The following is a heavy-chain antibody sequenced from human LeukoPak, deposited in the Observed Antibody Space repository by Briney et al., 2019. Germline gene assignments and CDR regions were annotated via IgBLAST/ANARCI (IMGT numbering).Heavy chain of an antibody. CDR1: GYTFSSYY. CDR3: ARGDYGSGRM. D-gene: IGHD3-10*01. CDR2: INPSGGST. J-gene: IGHJ4*02. V-gene: IGHV1-46*01. Sequence: GASVKVSCKASGYTFSSYYMHWVRQAPGQGLEWMGIINPSGGSTSYAQKFQGRVTVTRDTSTSTVYVDLSSLRSEDTAVYYCARGDYGSGRMWGQGTLVTVSS.